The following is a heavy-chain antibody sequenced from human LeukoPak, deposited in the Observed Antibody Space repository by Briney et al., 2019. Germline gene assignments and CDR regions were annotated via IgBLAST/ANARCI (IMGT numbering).Heavy chain of an antibody. CDR3: ARHSQRRYFRNNWFDP. V-gene: IGHV4-59*08. CDR1: GGSISGYF. J-gene: IGHJ5*02. CDR2: IYYSGTT. D-gene: IGHD3-9*01. Sequence: SETLSLTCSVSGGSISGYFWSWIRQPPEKGPEWIGNIYYSGTTNYNPSLKSRVTISVDTSKNQFSLKLSSVTAADTAVYYCARHSQRRYFRNNWFDPWGQGTLVTVSS.